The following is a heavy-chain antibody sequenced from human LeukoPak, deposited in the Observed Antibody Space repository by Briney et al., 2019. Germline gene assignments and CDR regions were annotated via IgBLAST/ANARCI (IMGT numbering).Heavy chain of an antibody. CDR3: ARVRGGYNQYYYYGMDV. CDR1: GFTVSSNY. CDR2: IYSGGST. D-gene: IGHD5-24*01. J-gene: IGHJ6*02. V-gene: IGHV3-53*01. Sequence: GGSLRLSCAASGFTVSSNYMSWVCQAPGKGLEWVSVIYSGGSTYYADSVKGRFTISRDNSKNTLYLQMNSLRAEDTAVYYCARVRGGYNQYYYYGMDVWGQGTTVTVSS.